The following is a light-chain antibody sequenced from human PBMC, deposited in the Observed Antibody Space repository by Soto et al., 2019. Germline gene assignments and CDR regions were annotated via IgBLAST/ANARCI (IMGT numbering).Light chain of an antibody. CDR3: QQSNNWPFT. Sequence: EIVMTQSPATLSVSPGGRATLSCRASQSISDTLAWYQQKPGQAPRLLIYGASTRAPGIPARFSGSGSGTEFTLTISSLQSEDFAVYYCQQSNNWPFTFGPGTKVDIK. CDR2: GAS. V-gene: IGKV3-15*01. CDR1: QSISDT. J-gene: IGKJ3*01.